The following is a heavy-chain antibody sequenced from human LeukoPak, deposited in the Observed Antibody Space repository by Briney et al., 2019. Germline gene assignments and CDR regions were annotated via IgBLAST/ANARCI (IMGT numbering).Heavy chain of an antibody. V-gene: IGHV3-74*01. J-gene: IGHJ4*02. D-gene: IGHD5-12*01. Sequence: GGSLRLSCAASGFIFSNYWMHWVRQAPGKGLVWVSQIHSDGSITGYADSVKDRFTISRDNAKNTLYLQMNSLRAEDTAVFYCARGGVVAAIDYWGQGTLVTVSS. CDR2: IHSDGSIT. CDR3: ARGGVVAAIDY. CDR1: GFIFSNYW.